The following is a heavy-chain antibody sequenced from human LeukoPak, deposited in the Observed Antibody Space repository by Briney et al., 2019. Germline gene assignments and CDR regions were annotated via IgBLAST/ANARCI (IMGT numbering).Heavy chain of an antibody. CDR1: GFTFSSYA. V-gene: IGHV3-23*01. Sequence: GGSLRLSCTASGFTFSSYAMSWVRQAPGKGLEWVSTISGSGGTTYYADSVKGRFTISRDSSKTTLYLQMNSLRAEDTAVYHCAKGYTSGWPYYFDYWGQGTLVTVSS. CDR2: ISGSGGTT. D-gene: IGHD6-19*01. CDR3: AKGYTSGWPYYFDY. J-gene: IGHJ4*02.